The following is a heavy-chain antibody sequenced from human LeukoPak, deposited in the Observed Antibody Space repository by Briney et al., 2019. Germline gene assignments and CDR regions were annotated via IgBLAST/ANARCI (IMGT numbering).Heavy chain of an antibody. V-gene: IGHV4-59*08. Sequence: PSETLSLTCAVYGDSISSYYWSWIRQPPGKGLEWIGYIYYSGSTNYNPALKSRVTISVDTSKNQFSLKLNSVTAADTAVYYCARGGYYYSSGNDYWGQGTLVTVSS. J-gene: IGHJ4*02. CDR1: GDSISSYY. CDR2: IYYSGST. CDR3: ARGGYYYSSGNDY. D-gene: IGHD3-10*01.